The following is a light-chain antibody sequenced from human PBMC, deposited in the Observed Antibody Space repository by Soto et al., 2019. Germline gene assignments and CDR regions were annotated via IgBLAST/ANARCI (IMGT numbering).Light chain of an antibody. J-gene: IGKJ4*01. Sequence: EIVLTQSPGTLSLSPGQRATLSCRASQSVSSSYLAWYQQKPGQAPRLLIYGASSRATGIPDRFSGSGSGTDFTLTISRLEPEDFAVYYCQQFSSYPLTFGGRTKVDIK. CDR3: QQFSSYPLT. CDR1: QSVSSSY. CDR2: GAS. V-gene: IGKV3-20*01.